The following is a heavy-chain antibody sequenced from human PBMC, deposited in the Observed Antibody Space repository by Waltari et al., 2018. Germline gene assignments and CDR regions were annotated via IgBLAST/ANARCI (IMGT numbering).Heavy chain of an antibody. V-gene: IGHV3-23*01. Sequence: EVQLLESGGGFVQPGGSLRLSCQASGITSFTHAINWGRQAPGKGLEWVSSISVSDATYYADSVKGRFTISRDYSDNTVYLQMDSLRADDTAVYYCAGGDGGYYYYKMDVWGQGTTVTVSS. D-gene: IGHD3-10*01. CDR2: ISVSDAT. CDR3: AGGDGGYYYYKMDV. CDR1: GITSFTHA. J-gene: IGHJ6*03.